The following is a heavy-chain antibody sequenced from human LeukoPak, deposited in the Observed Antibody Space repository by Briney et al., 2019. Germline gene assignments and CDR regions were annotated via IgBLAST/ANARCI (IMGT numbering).Heavy chain of an antibody. V-gene: IGHV1-2*02. Sequence: ASVKVSCKASGYTFTGYYMHWVRQAPGQGLEWMGWINPNSGGTNYAQKFQGRVTMTRDTSISTAYMELSRLRSDDTAVYYCARVPRIAAAGSYFDYWGQGTPVTVSS. CDR1: GYTFTGYY. D-gene: IGHD6-13*01. CDR2: INPNSGGT. CDR3: ARVPRIAAAGSYFDY. J-gene: IGHJ4*02.